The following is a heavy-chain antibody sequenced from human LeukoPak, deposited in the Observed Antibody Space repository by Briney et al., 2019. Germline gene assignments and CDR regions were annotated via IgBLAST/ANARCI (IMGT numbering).Heavy chain of an antibody. CDR3: AKGPPGYDSSGYYPILSH. V-gene: IGHV6-1*01. D-gene: IGHD3-22*01. CDR1: GDSVSSNSAA. CDR2: TYYRSKWYN. J-gene: IGHJ4*02. Sequence: SQTLSLTCAISGDSVSSNSAAWNWIRQSPSRGLEWLGRTYYRSKWYNDYAVSVKSRITINPDTSKNQFSLQLNSVTPEDTAAYYCAKGPPGYDSSGYYPILSHWGQGTLVTVSS.